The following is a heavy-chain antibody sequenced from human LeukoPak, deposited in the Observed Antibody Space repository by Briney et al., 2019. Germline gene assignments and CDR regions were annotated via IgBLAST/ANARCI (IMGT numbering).Heavy chain of an antibody. V-gene: IGHV1-69*13. CDR2: IIPSFGTA. J-gene: IGHJ4*02. CDR3: ARDRYRSSISCYYYFDY. Sequence: ASVKVSCKASGGTFSSYAISWVRQAPGQGLEWMGAIIPSFGTANYAQKFQGRVTITADESTSTAYMELSSLRSEDTAVYYCARDRYRSSISCYYYFDYWGQGTLVTVSS. D-gene: IGHD2-2*01. CDR1: GGTFSSYA.